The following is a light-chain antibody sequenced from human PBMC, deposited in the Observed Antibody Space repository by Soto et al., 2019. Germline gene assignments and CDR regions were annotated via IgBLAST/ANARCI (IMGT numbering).Light chain of an antibody. Sequence: EVVMTQSPVTLSVSPGERAALFCRASQSVRSHFAWFQQKPGQAPNLLIFGASSMATGVPARFSGIESVTEFTLTISSLQSEDVGLYFCQQYNDWPRTFGGGTNVDIE. CDR2: GAS. J-gene: IGKJ4*01. CDR3: QQYNDWPRT. CDR1: QSVRSH. V-gene: IGKV3-15*01.